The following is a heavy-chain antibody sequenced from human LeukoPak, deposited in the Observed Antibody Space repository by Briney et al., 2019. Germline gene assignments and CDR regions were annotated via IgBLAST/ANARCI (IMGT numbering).Heavy chain of an antibody. J-gene: IGHJ4*02. CDR1: GFTFSSYA. D-gene: IGHD3-22*01. CDR3: AKAGLDYDSSGYAWDY. Sequence: GGSLRLSCAASGFTFSSYAMSWVRQAPGKGLEWVSAISGSGGSTYYADSVKGRFTISRDNAKNSLYLQMNSLRAEDTALYYCAKAGLDYDSSGYAWDYWGQGTLVTVSS. CDR2: ISGSGGST. V-gene: IGHV3-23*01.